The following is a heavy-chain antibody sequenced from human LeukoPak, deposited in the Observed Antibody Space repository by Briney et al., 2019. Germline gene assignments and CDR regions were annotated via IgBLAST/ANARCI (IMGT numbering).Heavy chain of an antibody. J-gene: IGHJ4*02. D-gene: IGHD3-22*01. Sequence: SETLSLTCAVYGGSFSGYYWSWIRQPPGKGLEWIGEINHSGSTNYNPSLKSRVTISVDTSKNQFSLKLSSVTAADTAVYYCARGVYYYDSGNSTYDYYFDYWGQGTLVSVCS. CDR3: ARGVYYYDSGNSTYDYYFDY. CDR1: GGSFSGYY. V-gene: IGHV4-34*01. CDR2: INHSGST.